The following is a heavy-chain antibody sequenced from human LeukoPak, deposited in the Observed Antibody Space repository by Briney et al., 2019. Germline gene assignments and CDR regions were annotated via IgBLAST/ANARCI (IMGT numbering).Heavy chain of an antibody. V-gene: IGHV3-21*01. Sequence: PGGSLRLSRAASGFTFSSYSMNWVRQAPGKGLEWVSSISSSSSYIYYADSVKGRFTISRDNAKNSLYLQMNSLRAEDKAVYYCGREGVDSSRRKNYYYYMDVWGKGTTVTVSS. J-gene: IGHJ6*03. CDR1: GFTFSSYS. D-gene: IGHD6-13*01. CDR2: ISSSSSYI. CDR3: GREGVDSSRRKNYYYYMDV.